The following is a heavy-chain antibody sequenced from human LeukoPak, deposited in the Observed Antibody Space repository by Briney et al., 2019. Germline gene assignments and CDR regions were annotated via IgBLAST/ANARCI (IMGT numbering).Heavy chain of an antibody. D-gene: IGHD2-15*01. CDR1: GFTLSSYA. J-gene: IGHJ4*02. CDR2: ISGSGGST. Sequence: GGSLRLSCVASGFTLSSYAMSWVRQAPGKGLEWVSAISGSGGSTYYADSVKGRFTISRDHSKNTLYLQMDSLRVEDTALYYCAREDEYCGGGNCAQCLDYWGQGALVTVSS. V-gene: IGHV3-23*01. CDR3: AREDEYCGGGNCAQCLDY.